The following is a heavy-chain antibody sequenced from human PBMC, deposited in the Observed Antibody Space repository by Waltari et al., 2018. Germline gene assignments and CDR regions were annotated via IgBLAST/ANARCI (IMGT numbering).Heavy chain of an antibody. CDR3: ARSSGGDYTSPFAP. J-gene: IGHJ5*02. CDR1: GFTFSSYW. V-gene: IGHV3-7*01. CDR2: IKQDGSDK. D-gene: IGHD4-17*01. Sequence: EVQLVESGGGLVQPGGSMRRSCAASGFTFSSYWMSWVRQAPGKGREWVANIKQDGSDKYYVDSVKGRFTIARDNAKTPLYLQMTSLRAEDTAVSYCARSSGGDYTSPFAPWGPGTLVTVSS.